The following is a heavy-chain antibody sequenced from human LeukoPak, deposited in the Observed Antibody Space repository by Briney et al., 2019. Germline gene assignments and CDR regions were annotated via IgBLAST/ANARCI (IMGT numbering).Heavy chain of an antibody. Sequence: GGSLRLSCAASGFTFDDYGMSWVRQAPGKGLEWVSAIDWNGGNTGYADSVKGRFTISRDNAKNSLYLQMNSLRAEDTAVYYCAKDIYGSGSSAFDIWGQGTMVTVSS. D-gene: IGHD3-10*01. V-gene: IGHV3-20*04. CDR2: IDWNGGNT. CDR3: AKDIYGSGSSAFDI. CDR1: GFTFDDYG. J-gene: IGHJ3*02.